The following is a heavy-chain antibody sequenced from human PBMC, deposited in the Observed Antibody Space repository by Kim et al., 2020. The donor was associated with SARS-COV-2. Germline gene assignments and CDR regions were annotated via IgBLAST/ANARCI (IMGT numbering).Heavy chain of an antibody. Sequence: SETLSLTCAVSGDSISSNYWWTWVRQSPGKGLEWIGEAHQNGETNYNPSLKRRVAMSLDNSKNQFSLKFSSVTAADSATYYCARVPGGCSASSCYLSSWG. J-gene: IGHJ5*01. CDR2: AHQNGET. D-gene: IGHD2-2*01. CDR1: GDSISSNYW. CDR3: ARVPGGCSASSCYLSS. V-gene: IGHV4-4*02.